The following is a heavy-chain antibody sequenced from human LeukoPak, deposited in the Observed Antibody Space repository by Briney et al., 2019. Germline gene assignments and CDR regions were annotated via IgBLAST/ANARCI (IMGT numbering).Heavy chain of an antibody. CDR1: GYSFTNYW. Sequence: PGASLKISCKGSGYSFTNYWINWVRQMPGKGLEWMGKIDPSDSYTNYSPSFQGHVTISADKSISTAYLQWSSLKASDTAMYYCARSLSSGWPGFGYWGQGALVTVSS. CDR2: IDPSDSYT. V-gene: IGHV5-10-1*01. D-gene: IGHD6-19*01. CDR3: ARSLSSGWPGFGY. J-gene: IGHJ4*02.